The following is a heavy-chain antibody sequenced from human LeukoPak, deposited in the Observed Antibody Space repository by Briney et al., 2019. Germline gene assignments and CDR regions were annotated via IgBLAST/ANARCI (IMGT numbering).Heavy chain of an antibody. J-gene: IGHJ4*02. CDR1: GFTVSSNY. Sequence: GSLRLSCAASGFTVSSNYMSWVRQAPGKGLEWIGSFYYSGTTYCNPSLKSRVTISVDTSQNQFSLRLSSVTAADTAVYYCASNVPRSRFDYWGQGTLVTVSS. D-gene: IGHD2-2*01. CDR3: ASNVPRSRFDY. CDR2: FYYSGTT. V-gene: IGHV4-59*05.